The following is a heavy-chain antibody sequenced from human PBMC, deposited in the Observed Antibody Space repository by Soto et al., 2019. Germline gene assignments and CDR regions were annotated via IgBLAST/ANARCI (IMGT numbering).Heavy chain of an antibody. CDR3: ARARREIVVVSVISGPFHI. CDR2: IIPIFGTA. V-gene: IGHV1-69*13. J-gene: IGHJ3*02. Sequence: ASVKVSCKASGGTFSSYAISWVRQAPGQGLEWMGGIIPIFGTANYAQKFQGRVTITADESTSTAYMELSSLRSEDTAVYYCARARREIVVVSVISGPFHIWGQGTMVTV. D-gene: IGHD3-22*01. CDR1: GGTFSSYA.